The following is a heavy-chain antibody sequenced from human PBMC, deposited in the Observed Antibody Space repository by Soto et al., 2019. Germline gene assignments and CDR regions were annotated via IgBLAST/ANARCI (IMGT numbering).Heavy chain of an antibody. CDR1: GFSLSGTGMR. CDR3: ARAFYGMDV. Sequence: SGPTLVNPTQTLTLTCTVSGFSLSGTGMRVTWIRQPPGKALEWLARIDWEDTKLYSTSLKTRLSISKDTSKNQVVLTMTNMDPADTATYYCARAFYGMDVWGPGTTVTVS. V-gene: IGHV2-70*04. CDR2: IDWEDTK. J-gene: IGHJ6*02.